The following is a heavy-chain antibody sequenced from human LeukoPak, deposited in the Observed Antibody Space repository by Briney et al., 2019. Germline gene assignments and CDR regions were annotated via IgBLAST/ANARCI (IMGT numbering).Heavy chain of an antibody. D-gene: IGHD6-19*01. J-gene: IGHJ5*02. Sequence: SETLSLTCTVSGGSISSYYWSWIRQPPGKGLEWIGYIYYSGSTNYNPSLKSRVTISVDTSKNQFSLKLSSVTAADTAVYYCAGSGLQGNWFDPWGQGTLVTVSS. CDR2: IYYSGST. V-gene: IGHV4-59*08. CDR1: GGSISSYY. CDR3: AGSGLQGNWFDP.